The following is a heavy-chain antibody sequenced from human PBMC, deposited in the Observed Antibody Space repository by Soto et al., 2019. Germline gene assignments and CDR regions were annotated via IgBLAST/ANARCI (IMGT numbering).Heavy chain of an antibody. CDR2: IYYSGST. V-gene: IGHV4-59*01. D-gene: IGHD6-6*01. J-gene: IGHJ5*02. CDR3: ARVGRRQLVQPYNWFDP. Sequence: QVQLQESGPGLVKPSETLSLTCTVSGGSISSYYWSWIRQPPGKGLEWIGYIYYSGSTNYNPSLKSRVTISVDTSKNQFSLKLSSVTAADTAVYYCARVGRRQLVQPYNWFDPWGQGTLVTVSS. CDR1: GGSISSYY.